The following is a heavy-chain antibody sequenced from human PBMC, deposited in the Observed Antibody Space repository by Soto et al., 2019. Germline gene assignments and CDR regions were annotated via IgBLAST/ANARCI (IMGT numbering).Heavy chain of an antibody. CDR3: ARGRFWYFDL. J-gene: IGHJ2*01. CDR1: GGSISSGGYY. CDR2: IYSSGNT. Sequence: QVQLQESGPGLVKPSQTLSLTCTVSGGSISSGGYYWSWIRQHPGKDLEWIAYIYSSGNTDYNPSLTSRVIMSVDTSKNQFSLKLSSVTAADTAVYYCARGRFWYFDLWGRGSLVSVSS. V-gene: IGHV4-31*03.